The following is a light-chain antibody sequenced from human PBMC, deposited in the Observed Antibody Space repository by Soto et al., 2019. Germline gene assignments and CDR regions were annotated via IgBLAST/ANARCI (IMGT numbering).Light chain of an antibody. J-gene: IGKJ1*01. V-gene: IGKV1-27*01. CDR3: QNYNSAAST. Sequence: EIQITQAPSTPSSSVRKKVTITFRASQGLNNYLAWYQQKPGKVPDLLIYDASTLQSGVPSRFSGSGSGTDFTLTISGLQPEDVANYYCQNYNSAASTFGQGPKVAIK. CDR2: DAS. CDR1: QGLNNY.